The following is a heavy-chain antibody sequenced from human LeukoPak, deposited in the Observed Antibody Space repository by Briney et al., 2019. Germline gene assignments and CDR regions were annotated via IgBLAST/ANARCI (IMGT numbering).Heavy chain of an antibody. J-gene: IGHJ4*02. D-gene: IGHD6-13*01. CDR1: GGSISSGSYY. CDR3: ARYSYSSSWF. V-gene: IGHV4-61*02. Sequence: SETLSLTCTVSGGSISSGSYYWSWIRQPAGKGLEWIGRIYTSGSTNYNPSLKSRVTISVDTSKNQFSLKLSSVTAADTAVYYCARYSYSSSWFWGQGTLVTVSS. CDR2: IYTSGST.